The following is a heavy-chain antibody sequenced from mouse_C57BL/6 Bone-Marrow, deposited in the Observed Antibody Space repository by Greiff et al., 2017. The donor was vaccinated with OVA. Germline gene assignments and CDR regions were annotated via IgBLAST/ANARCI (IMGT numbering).Heavy chain of an antibody. Sequence: QVQLQQPGAELVKPGASVKLSCKASGYTFTSYWMHWVKHRPGQGLEWIGMIHPNSGSTNYNEKFKSKATLTVDKSSSTAYMQLISLTSEDSAVYYCARSPYDGYYFYFDYWGQGTTLTVSS. J-gene: IGHJ2*01. V-gene: IGHV1-64*01. CDR2: IHPNSGST. D-gene: IGHD2-3*01. CDR1: GYTFTSYW. CDR3: ARSPYDGYYFYFDY.